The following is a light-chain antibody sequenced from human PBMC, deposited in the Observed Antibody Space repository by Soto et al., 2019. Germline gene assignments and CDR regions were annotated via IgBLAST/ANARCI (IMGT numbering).Light chain of an antibody. Sequence: QSALTQPPSASGSPGQSVTISCTGTSSDVGGYNYVSWYQQNPGKVPKLMIYEVNKRPSGVPYRFSGSKSGNTASLTVSGPQAEDEADYYCTSYAGGNNVFGTGTKATVL. CDR2: EVN. CDR1: SSDVGGYNY. V-gene: IGLV2-8*01. J-gene: IGLJ1*01. CDR3: TSYAGGNNV.